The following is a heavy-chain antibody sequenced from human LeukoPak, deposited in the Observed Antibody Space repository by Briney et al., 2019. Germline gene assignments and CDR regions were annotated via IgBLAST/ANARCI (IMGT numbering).Heavy chain of an antibody. CDR1: GGSISSYY. CDR3: ARGYSSSWYAY. D-gene: IGHD6-13*01. V-gene: IGHV4-4*09. CDR2: IYTSGST. Sequence: SETLSLTYTVSGGSISSYYWSWIRQPPGKGLEWIGYIYTSGSTNYNPSLKSRVTISVDTSKNQFSLKLSSVTAADTAVYYCARGYSSSWYAYWGQGTLVTVSS. J-gene: IGHJ4*02.